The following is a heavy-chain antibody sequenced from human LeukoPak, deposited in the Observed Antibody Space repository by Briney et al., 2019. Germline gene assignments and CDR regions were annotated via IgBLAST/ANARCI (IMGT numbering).Heavy chain of an antibody. D-gene: IGHD2-21*02. V-gene: IGHV3-13*04. Sequence: GGSLRLSCAASGFTFSSYDMHWVPQTTGKGLEWVSAIDTAGGTYYPDSVRGRFTISRENAKNTFYLQMNSLTAGDTAVYYCAREGFCGGDCPGYFDLWGRGTLVTVSS. CDR2: IDTAGGT. CDR3: AREGFCGGDCPGYFDL. CDR1: GFTFSSYD. J-gene: IGHJ2*01.